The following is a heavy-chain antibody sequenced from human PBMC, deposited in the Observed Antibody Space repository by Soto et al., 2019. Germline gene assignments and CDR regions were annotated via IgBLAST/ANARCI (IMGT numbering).Heavy chain of an antibody. CDR2: IYYSGST. V-gene: IGHV4-30-4*01. CDR3: AANYDYVWGSYRPHFAY. D-gene: IGHD3-16*02. CDR1: GGSISSGDYY. J-gene: IGHJ4*02. Sequence: SETLSLTCTVSGGSISSGDYYWSWIRQPPGKGLEWIGYIYYSGSTYYNPSLKSRVTISVDTSKNQFSLKLSSVTAADTAVYYCAANYDYVWGSYRPHFAYWGQGTLVTVSS.